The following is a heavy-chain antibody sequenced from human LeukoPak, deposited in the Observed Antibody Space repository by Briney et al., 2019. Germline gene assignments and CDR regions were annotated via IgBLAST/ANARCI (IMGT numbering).Heavy chain of an antibody. CDR3: AKDRPNYYGSNGHYYRRDGDY. Sequence: GGSLRLSCAASGFTFSIYAMSWVRQAPGKGLQWASSITSSGDGTYYADSVKGRFTISRDNSENMLYLQMNSLRVEDTAVYFCAKDRPNYYGSNGHYYRRDGDYWGQGTLVTVSS. V-gene: IGHV3-23*01. CDR2: ITSSGDGT. J-gene: IGHJ4*02. D-gene: IGHD3-22*01. CDR1: GFTFSIYA.